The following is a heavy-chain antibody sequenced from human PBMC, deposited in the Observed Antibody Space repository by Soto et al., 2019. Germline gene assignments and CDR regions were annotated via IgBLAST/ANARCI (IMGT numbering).Heavy chain of an antibody. Sequence: QVQLQESGPGLVKPSETLSLTCTVSGGSISNHYWNWIRQAPGKGLEWIGDVYDSGSTNYSPSLQRRVTISVDTSKNQLSLKLRSVTAADTATYYCARGHFEGYFCDYWGQGALVTVSS. J-gene: IGHJ4*02. CDR2: VYDSGST. D-gene: IGHD6-13*01. V-gene: IGHV4-59*11. CDR1: GGSISNHY. CDR3: ARGHFEGYFCDY.